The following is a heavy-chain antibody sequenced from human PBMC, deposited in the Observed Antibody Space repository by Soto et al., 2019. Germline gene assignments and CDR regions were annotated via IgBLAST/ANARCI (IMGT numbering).Heavy chain of an antibody. J-gene: IGHJ6*03. CDR3: AKGGRGDYFYYMDV. Sequence: ASVKVSCKASGYTFTVYYMHWVRQAPGQGLEWMGWINPNSGGTNYAQKFQGWVTMTRDNSKNTLYLPMNSLRAEDTAVYYCAKGGRGDYFYYMDVWGQGTTVTVSS. CDR1: GYTFTVYY. D-gene: IGHD2-15*01. CDR2: INPNSGGT. V-gene: IGHV1-2*04.